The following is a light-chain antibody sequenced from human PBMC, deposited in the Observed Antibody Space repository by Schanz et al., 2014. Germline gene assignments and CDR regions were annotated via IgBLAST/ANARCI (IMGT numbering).Light chain of an antibody. J-gene: IGLJ2*01. CDR1: NSDVGGYNH. CDR3: SSYTSSSPVV. Sequence: QSALTQPASVSGSPGQSITISCTGTNSDVGGYNHVSWYQQYPGKAPKLMIYDVINRPSGVSNRFSGSKSGNTASLTISGLQAEDEADYYCSSYTSSSPVVFGGGTKLTVL. V-gene: IGLV2-14*01. CDR2: DVI.